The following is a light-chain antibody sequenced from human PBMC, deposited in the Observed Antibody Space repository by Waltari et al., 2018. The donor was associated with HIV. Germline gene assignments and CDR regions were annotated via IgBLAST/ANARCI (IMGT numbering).Light chain of an antibody. V-gene: IGKV1D-16*01. J-gene: IGKJ4*01. Sequence: DIQMTQSPSSLSASVGDRVTITCRASQGVSSWLAWYKQKPDKAPRPLISGASTLQSGVPSRFSGSGSGTDFTLTISSLQPEDFATYYCQQYSTYPLPFGGGTKVEI. CDR3: QQYSTYPLP. CDR2: GAS. CDR1: QGVSSW.